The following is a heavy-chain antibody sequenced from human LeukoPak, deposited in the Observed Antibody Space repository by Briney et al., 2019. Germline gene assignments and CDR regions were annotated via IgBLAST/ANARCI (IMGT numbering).Heavy chain of an antibody. J-gene: IGHJ4*02. CDR3: ASSPYYGSGRYFLDY. CDR1: GYTFTSYG. Sequence: ASVKVSCKASGYTFTSYGISWVRQAPGQGLEWMGWISAYNGNTNYAQKLQGRVTMTTDTSTSTAYMELRNLRSDDTAVYYCASSPYYGSGRYFLDYWGQGTLVTVSS. CDR2: ISAYNGNT. D-gene: IGHD3-10*01. V-gene: IGHV1-18*01.